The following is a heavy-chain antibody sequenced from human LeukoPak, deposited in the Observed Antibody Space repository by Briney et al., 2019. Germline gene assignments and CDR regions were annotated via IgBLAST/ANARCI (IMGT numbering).Heavy chain of an antibody. V-gene: IGHV3-21*01. D-gene: IGHD2-2*01. CDR2: ISSSSSYI. CDR3: ARSLVPAALLHAFDI. CDR1: GFTFSSYS. J-gene: IGHJ3*02. Sequence: GGSLRLSCTASGFTFSSYSMNWVRQAPGKGLEWVSSISSSSSYIYYADSVKGRFTISRDNAKNSLYLQMNSLRAEDTAVYYCARSLVPAALLHAFDIWGQGTMVTVSS.